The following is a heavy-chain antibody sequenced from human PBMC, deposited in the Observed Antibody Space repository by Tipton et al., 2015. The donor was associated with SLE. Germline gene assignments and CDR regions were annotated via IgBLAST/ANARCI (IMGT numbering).Heavy chain of an antibody. CDR2: ISYDGSNK. D-gene: IGHD6-13*01. Sequence: SLRLSCAASGFTFSSYAMHWVRQAPGKGLEWVAVISYDGSNKYYADSVKGRFTISRDNSKNTLYLQMNRLRAEDTAVYYCARDGGYSAGGFDYWGQGTLVTVSS. CDR1: GFTFSSYA. CDR3: ARDGGYSAGGFDY. J-gene: IGHJ4*02. V-gene: IGHV3-30*04.